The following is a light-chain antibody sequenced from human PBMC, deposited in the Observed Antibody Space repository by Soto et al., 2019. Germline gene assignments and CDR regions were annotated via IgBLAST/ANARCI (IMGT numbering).Light chain of an antibody. Sequence: ETVLTQSPATLSVSPGETATLSCRAEHSVNSNLAWFQQKPGQAPKLLIYRASTRATDIPARFSGSGSGTEFTLTISDLQSEDSAIYYCQQSDNWPLLSFGGGTKVEIK. V-gene: IGKV3-15*01. CDR2: RAS. CDR3: QQSDNWPLLS. J-gene: IGKJ4*01. CDR1: HSVNSN.